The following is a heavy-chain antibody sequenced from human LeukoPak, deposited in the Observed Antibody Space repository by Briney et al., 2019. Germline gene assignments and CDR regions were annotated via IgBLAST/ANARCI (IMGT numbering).Heavy chain of an antibody. CDR3: AKNASPDILPNYMDV. Sequence: PGGSLRLSCAASGFTFSSYGMHWVRQAPGKGLEWVAVIWYDGSNKYYADSVKGRFTISRDNSKNTLYLQMNSLRAEDAAVYYCAKNASPDILPNYMDVWGKGTTVTVSS. CDR2: IWYDGSNK. CDR1: GFTFSSYG. J-gene: IGHJ6*03. D-gene: IGHD3-9*01. V-gene: IGHV3-33*06.